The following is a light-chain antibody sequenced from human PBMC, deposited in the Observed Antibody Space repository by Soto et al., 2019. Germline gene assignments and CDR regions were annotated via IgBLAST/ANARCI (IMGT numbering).Light chain of an antibody. CDR3: LQRSNWLT. CDR1: QNINTH. V-gene: IGKV3-11*01. CDR2: EAS. J-gene: IGKJ4*01. Sequence: EIVLTHSPATLSLSPGERATLSCRASQNINTHLAWYQQRPGQVPRLLIYEASNRATGIPARFSGSGSGTDFTLTISSLEPEDFAVYYCLQRSNWLTFGGGTKVDIK.